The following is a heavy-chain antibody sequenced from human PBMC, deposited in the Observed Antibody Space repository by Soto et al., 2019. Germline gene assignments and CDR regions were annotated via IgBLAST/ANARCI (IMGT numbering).Heavy chain of an antibody. CDR3: AKDQADY. J-gene: IGHJ4*02. CDR1: GFTFSSYG. Sequence: PGGSLRLSCAASGFTFSSYGMNWVRQAPGKGLEWVAVVSYDEISKYYADSVKGRFTISRDNSKNTLSLQMNSLRAEDTAVYYCAKDQADYWGQGTLVTVSS. CDR2: VSYDEISK. V-gene: IGHV3-30*18.